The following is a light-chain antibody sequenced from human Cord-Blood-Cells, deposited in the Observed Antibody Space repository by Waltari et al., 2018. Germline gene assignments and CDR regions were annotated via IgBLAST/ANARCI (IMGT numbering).Light chain of an antibody. CDR1: QRHLHSTGYNY. CDR3: MQALQTPYT. V-gene: IGKV2-28*01. J-gene: IGKJ2*01. CDR2: LGS. Sequence: DIVMTQSPLSLPVTPGEPASISCRSSQRHLHSTGYNYLDWYLQKPGQSPQLLIYLGSNRASGVPDRFSGSGSGTDFTLKISRVEAEDVGVYYCMQALQTPYTFGQGTKLEIK.